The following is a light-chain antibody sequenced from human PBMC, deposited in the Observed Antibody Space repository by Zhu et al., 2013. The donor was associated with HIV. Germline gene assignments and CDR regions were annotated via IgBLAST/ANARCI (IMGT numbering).Light chain of an antibody. Sequence: DIQMTQSPSSLSASVGDRVTITCRASRGISNYLAWYQQRPGKVPKLLIYAASTLQSGVPSRFSGSGSGTDFTLTVSSLQPEDVATYYCQKYDNAPLTFGGGPRWRS. CDR1: RGISNY. V-gene: IGKV1-27*01. CDR3: QKYDNAPLT. CDR2: AAS. J-gene: IGKJ4*01.